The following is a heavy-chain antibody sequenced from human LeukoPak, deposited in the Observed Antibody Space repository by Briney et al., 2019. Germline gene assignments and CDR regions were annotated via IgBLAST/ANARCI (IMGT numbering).Heavy chain of an antibody. CDR1: GYTFTSYG. V-gene: IGHV1-18*01. CDR2: VSGYNDDT. Sequence: ASVKVSCKSSGYTFTSYGISWVRQAPGQGLEWMGWVSGYNDDTNYAQKFQGRVTMTTDTSTNTAYMELRSLRFDDTAVYYCARDWIIRTREDCFDPWGQGTPVTVSS. CDR3: ARDWIIRTREDCFDP. J-gene: IGHJ5*02. D-gene: IGHD1-20*01.